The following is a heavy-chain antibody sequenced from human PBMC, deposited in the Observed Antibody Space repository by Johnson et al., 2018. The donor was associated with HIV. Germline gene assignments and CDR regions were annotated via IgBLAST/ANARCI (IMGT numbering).Heavy chain of an antibody. J-gene: IGHJ3*02. CDR2: ISYDGNNK. V-gene: IGHV3-30*18. D-gene: IGHD3-22*01. Sequence: QVQLVESGGGVVQPGRSLRLSCTASGFTFSTYAMHWVRRAPGQGLEWVAFISYDGNNKYYADSVTGRFTFSRDNSKNTLYLQMNSLRAEDTAVYFCAKVRSGYTEIDAFDIWGQGTMVTVSS. CDR1: GFTFSTYA. CDR3: AKVRSGYTEIDAFDI.